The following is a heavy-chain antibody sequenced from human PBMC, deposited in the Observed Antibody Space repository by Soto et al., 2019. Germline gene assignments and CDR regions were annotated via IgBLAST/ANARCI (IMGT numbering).Heavy chain of an antibody. CDR1: GYTFTSYG. CDR2: ISGYNGNT. J-gene: IGHJ3*02. Sequence: ASVKVSFKTSGYTFTSYGISWVRQAPGQGLEWMGWISGYNGNTNYAQKLQGRVSMTTDTSTSTSYMELRNLRSDDTAVYYCASVRGFCSGGSCSFGAFDIWGQGTMVTVSS. D-gene: IGHD2-15*01. CDR3: ASVRGFCSGGSCSFGAFDI. V-gene: IGHV1-18*01.